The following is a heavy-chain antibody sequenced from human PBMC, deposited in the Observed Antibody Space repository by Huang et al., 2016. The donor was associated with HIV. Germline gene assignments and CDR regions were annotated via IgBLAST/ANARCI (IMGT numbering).Heavy chain of an antibody. CDR1: GFTFSSFG. CDR3: AKEFDILTGYYYSGSDY. CDR2: IINDGTNK. V-gene: IGHV3-30*18. J-gene: IGHJ4*02. D-gene: IGHD3-9*01. Sequence: QVQLVESGGGVVQPGRSLRLSCVASGFTFSSFGLNWVRQAPGKGLEWVAVIINDGTNKYYAGSVKGRFTISRDSSKNTLYLQMNSLKPEDTAVYYCAKEFDILTGYYYSGSDYWGQGTLVTVSS.